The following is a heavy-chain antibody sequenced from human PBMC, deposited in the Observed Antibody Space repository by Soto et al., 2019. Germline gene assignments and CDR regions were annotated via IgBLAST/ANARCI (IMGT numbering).Heavy chain of an antibody. CDR2: ISYDGSNK. V-gene: IGHV3-30*03. Sequence: QVQLVESGGGVVQPGRSLRLSCAASGFTFSSYGMHWVRQAPGKGLEWVAVISYDGSNKYYADSVKGRFTISRDNSKNTLYLQMNSLRAEDTAVYYCASQRLTRLGEGDYWGQGTLVTVSS. J-gene: IGHJ4*02. CDR1: GFTFSSYG. CDR3: ASQRLTRLGEGDY. D-gene: IGHD4-17*01.